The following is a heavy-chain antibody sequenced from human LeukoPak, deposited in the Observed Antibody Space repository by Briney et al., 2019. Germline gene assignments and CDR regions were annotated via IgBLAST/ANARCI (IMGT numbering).Heavy chain of an antibody. J-gene: IGHJ5*02. D-gene: IGHD5-18*01. V-gene: IGHV1-2*02. CDR2: INPNTGGT. CDR1: GYTFTSYG. Sequence: ASVKVSCKASGYTFTSYGISWVRQAPGQGLEWMGWINPNTGGTNYAQNFQGRVTMTRDTSISTAYMELSRLRSDDTAVYYCAREDTTMVTDNWFDPWGQGTPVTVSS. CDR3: AREDTTMVTDNWFDP.